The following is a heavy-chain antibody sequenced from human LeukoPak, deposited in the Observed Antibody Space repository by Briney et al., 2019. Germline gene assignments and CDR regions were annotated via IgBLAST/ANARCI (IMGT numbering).Heavy chain of an antibody. CDR2: INSDGSST. J-gene: IGHJ4*02. D-gene: IGHD4-17*01. CDR1: GFTFSSYW. CDR3: AREPATTVTTDH. Sequence: GGSLRLSCAASGFTFSSYWMHWVRQAPGKGLVWVSRINSDGSSTSYADFVKGRFTISRDNAKNTLYLQMNSLRADDTAVYYCAREPATTVTTDHWGQGTLVTVSS. V-gene: IGHV3-74*01.